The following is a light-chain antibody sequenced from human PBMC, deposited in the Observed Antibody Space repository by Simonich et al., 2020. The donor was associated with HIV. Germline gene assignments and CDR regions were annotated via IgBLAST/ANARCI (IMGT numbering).Light chain of an antibody. J-gene: IGLJ2*01. CDR1: VLATKS. Sequence: SYELTQPSSVSVSPGQTARITCSGDVLATKSARGFQQKQGQAPVLVIYKDSERPSGIPERFSGSSSGTTVTLTISGVQAEDEADYYCQSADSSGTYVVFGGGTKLTVL. V-gene: IGLV3-25*03. CDR3: QSADSSGTYVV. CDR2: KDS.